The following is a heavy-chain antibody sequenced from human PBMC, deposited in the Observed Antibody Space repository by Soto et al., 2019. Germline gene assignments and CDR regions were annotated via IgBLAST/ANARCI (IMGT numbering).Heavy chain of an antibody. CDR1: GFTFTSSA. D-gene: IGHD1-1*01. Sequence: QMQLVQSGPEVKKPGTSVKVSCKASGFTFTSSAVQWVRQARGQRLAWIGWIVVGSGNTNYAQKFQERVTITRDMSTSTAYMELSSLRSEDTAVYYCAASYNWNYYYYGMDVWGQGTTVTVSS. CDR3: AASYNWNYYYYGMDV. CDR2: IVVGSGNT. J-gene: IGHJ6*02. V-gene: IGHV1-58*01.